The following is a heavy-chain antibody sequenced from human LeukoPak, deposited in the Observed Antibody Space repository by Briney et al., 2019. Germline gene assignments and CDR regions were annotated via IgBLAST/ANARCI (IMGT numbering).Heavy chain of an antibody. CDR2: MNPNSGNT. J-gene: IGHJ6*03. CDR3: AREAQVAARPGYYYYYMDV. V-gene: IGHV1-8*01. Sequence: GASVKVSCKASGYTFTSYDINWVRQATGQGLERMGWMNPNSGNTGYAQKFQGRVTMTRNTSISTAYMELSSLRSEDTAVYYGAREAQVAARPGYYYYYMDVWGKGTTVTVSS. D-gene: IGHD6-6*01. CDR1: GYTFTSYD.